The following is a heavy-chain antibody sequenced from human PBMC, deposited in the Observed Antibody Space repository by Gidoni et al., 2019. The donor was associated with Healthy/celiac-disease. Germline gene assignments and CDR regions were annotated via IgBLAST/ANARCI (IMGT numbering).Heavy chain of an antibody. CDR2: ISGSGGST. CDR3: AKDRGDDYYYYYGMDV. J-gene: IGHJ6*02. V-gene: IGHV3-23*01. CDR1: GFTFSSYA. Sequence: EVQLLESGGGLVQPGGSLRLSCAASGFTFSSYAMSWVRQAPGKGLEWVSAISGSGGSTYYADSVKGRFTISRDNSKNTLYLQMNSLRAEDTAVYYCAKDRGDDYYYYYGMDVWGQGTTVTVSS.